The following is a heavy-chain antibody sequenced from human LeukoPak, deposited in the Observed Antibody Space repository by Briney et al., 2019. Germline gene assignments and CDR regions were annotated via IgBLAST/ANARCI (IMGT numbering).Heavy chain of an antibody. CDR3: ARDFFHSSDSRPFDY. CDR1: GFNFGAYT. J-gene: IGHJ4*02. V-gene: IGHV3-21*01. CDR2: IFSRSESI. D-gene: IGHD3-22*01. Sequence: GGSLRLSCAASGFNFGAYTINWVRQAPGKGLEWVSCIFSRSESILYADPVKGRFTISRDNAKNSLYLQMDSLRVEDTAVYYCARDFFHSSDSRPFDYWGQGTLVTVSS.